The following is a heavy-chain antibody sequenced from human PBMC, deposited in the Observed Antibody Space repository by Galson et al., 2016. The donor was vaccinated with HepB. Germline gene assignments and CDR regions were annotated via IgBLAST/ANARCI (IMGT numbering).Heavy chain of an antibody. V-gene: IGHV5-10-1*01. CDR3: ARMNDGSGSYYKSLDV. D-gene: IGHD3-10*01. CDR2: IDTSDSYT. CDR1: GYSFTSYW. Sequence: QSGAEVKKPGESLRISCKGSGYSFTSYWISWVRQMPGKGLEWMGMIDTSDSYTNYSPSFQGHVTISLDKSISAAYLQWTSLKASDTAMYYCARMNDGSGSYYKSLDVGGQGTTVTVSS. J-gene: IGHJ6*02.